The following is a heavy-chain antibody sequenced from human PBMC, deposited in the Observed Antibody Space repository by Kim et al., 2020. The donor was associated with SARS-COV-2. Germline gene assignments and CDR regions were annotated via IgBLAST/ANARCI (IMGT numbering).Heavy chain of an antibody. Sequence: GGSLRLSCTASGFTFSSFGMHWVRQAPGKGLEWVAVISYDGKNEYSADSVKGRFTISRDNSKNMLYLQMNSLRAEDTAVYYCAKDPLYSNYVLDYFYYG. J-gene: IGHJ6*01. D-gene: IGHD4-4*01. CDR3: AKDPLYSNYVLDYFYYG. CDR2: ISYDGKNE. CDR1: GFTFSSFG. V-gene: IGHV3-30*18.